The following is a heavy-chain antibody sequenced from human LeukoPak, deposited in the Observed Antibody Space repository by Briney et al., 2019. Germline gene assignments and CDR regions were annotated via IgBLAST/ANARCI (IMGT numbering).Heavy chain of an antibody. CDR1: GYRFSNFG. J-gene: IGHJ3*01. CDR3: ARDAAVYFWFGRIESFHV. V-gene: IGHV1-18*04. D-gene: IGHD3-10*01. Sequence: ASVKVSCKASGYRFSNFGITWVRQAPGQGLEWLGWISGYKSVTKYAQNFQGRVTMTTDTSTSTAYMELGSLRSDDTAVYYCARDAAVYFWFGRIESFHVWRPATIVIVSS. CDR2: ISGYKSVT.